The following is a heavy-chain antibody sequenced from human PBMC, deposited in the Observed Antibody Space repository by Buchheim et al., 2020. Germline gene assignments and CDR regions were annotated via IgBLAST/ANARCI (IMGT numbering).Heavy chain of an antibody. D-gene: IGHD3-10*01. CDR2: INPGSEKT. CDR1: GYIVTSFT. CDR3: ARGWFGDY. V-gene: IGHV1-3*01. Sequence: VELVQSGTEVKKPGTSVKLSCKGAGYIVTSFTRHWVRQAPGQGLEWMGWINPGSEKTKYSQKFHDRLTITRDIAEDTAYMELSGLRAEDTAVYFCARGWFGDYWGQGTL. J-gene: IGHJ4*02.